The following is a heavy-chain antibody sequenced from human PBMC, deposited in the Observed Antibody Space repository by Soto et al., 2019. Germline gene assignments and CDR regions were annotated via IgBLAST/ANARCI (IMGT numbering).Heavy chain of an antibody. CDR3: ARLYGSGEDFDY. J-gene: IGHJ4*02. CDR2: IYYSGST. CDR1: GGSISSYY. D-gene: IGHD3-10*01. Sequence: PSETLSLTCTVSGGSISSYYWSWIRQPPGKGLEWIGYIYYSGSTNYNPSLRSRVTISVDTSKNQFSLMLSSVTAADTAVYYCARLYGSGEDFDYWGQGTLVTVSS. V-gene: IGHV4-59*01.